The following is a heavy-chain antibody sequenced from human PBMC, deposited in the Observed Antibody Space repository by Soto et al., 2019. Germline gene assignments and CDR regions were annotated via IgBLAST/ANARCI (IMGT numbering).Heavy chain of an antibody. CDR3: AKGVPGIAVAGTGYFQH. Sequence: GGPLRLSCAPSGFSFSSYAMSWVRQAPGKGLEWVSASSGSGGRTYYADSVKGRFTTSKDNSKNTLYQQMNSLRAEDTAVYYCAKGVPGIAVAGTGYFQHWGQGTLVTVSS. D-gene: IGHD6-19*01. V-gene: IGHV3-23*01. CDR2: SSGSGGRT. J-gene: IGHJ1*01. CDR1: GFSFSSYA.